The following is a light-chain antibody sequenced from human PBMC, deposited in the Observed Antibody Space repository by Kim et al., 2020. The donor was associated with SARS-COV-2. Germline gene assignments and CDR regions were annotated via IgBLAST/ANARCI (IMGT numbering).Light chain of an antibody. CDR1: QSISSY. CDR2: AAS. J-gene: IGKJ2*01. Sequence: DIQMTQSPSSLSASVGDRVTITCRASQSISSYLNWYQQKPGKAPKLLIYAASSLQSGVPSRFSGSGSGTDFTLTISSLQPEDFATYYCKQSYSTPPMYTFGQGTKLEI. V-gene: IGKV1-39*01. CDR3: KQSYSTPPMYT.